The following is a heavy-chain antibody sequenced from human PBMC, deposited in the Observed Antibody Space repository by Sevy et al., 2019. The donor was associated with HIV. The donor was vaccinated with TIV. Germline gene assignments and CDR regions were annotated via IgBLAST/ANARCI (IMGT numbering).Heavy chain of an antibody. Sequence: GGSLRLSCAASGFTFSDYYMSWIRQAPGKGLEWVSYISSSGSTIYYADSVKVRFTISRDNAKNSLYLQMNSLRAEDTAVYYCARVVSSSWSRSKDAFDIWGQGTMVTVSS. CDR3: ARVVSSSWSRSKDAFDI. J-gene: IGHJ3*02. D-gene: IGHD6-13*01. V-gene: IGHV3-11*01. CDR2: ISSSGSTI. CDR1: GFTFSDYY.